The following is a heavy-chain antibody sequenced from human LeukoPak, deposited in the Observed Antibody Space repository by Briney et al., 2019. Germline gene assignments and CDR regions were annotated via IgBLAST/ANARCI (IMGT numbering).Heavy chain of an antibody. CDR2: IYTSGST. Sequence: SETLSLTCTVSGGSISSYYWSWIRQPAGKGLEWIGRIYTSGSTNYNPPLKSRVTMSVDTSKNQFSLKLSSVTAADTAVYYCARDGYYDSSGYKPFDYWGQGTLVTVSS. D-gene: IGHD3-22*01. CDR3: ARDGYYDSSGYKPFDY. CDR1: GGSISSYY. J-gene: IGHJ4*02. V-gene: IGHV4-4*07.